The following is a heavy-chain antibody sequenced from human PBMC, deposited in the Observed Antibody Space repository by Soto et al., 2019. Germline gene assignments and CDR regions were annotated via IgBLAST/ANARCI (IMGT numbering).Heavy chain of an antibody. CDR2: MYYSGST. Sequence: QVQLQESGPGLVKPSETLSLTCTVSGGSISDFYRSWIRQPPGKALEWIGYGYMYYSGSTNYKPSLESRASISVDPSKNQFSLRLSSVTAADTAVYYCARGSFSTVTANAFDIWGPGALVTVSS. D-gene: IGHD4-17*01. V-gene: IGHV4-59*01. CDR1: GGSISDFY. J-gene: IGHJ3*02. CDR3: ARGSFSTVTANAFDI.